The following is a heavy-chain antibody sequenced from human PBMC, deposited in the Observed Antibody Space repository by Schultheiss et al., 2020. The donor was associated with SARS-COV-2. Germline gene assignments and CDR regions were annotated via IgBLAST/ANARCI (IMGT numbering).Heavy chain of an antibody. CDR3: AKDIRPMVRGPEGL. J-gene: IGHJ4*02. CDR2: ISGSGGST. CDR1: GFTFSSYA. D-gene: IGHD3-10*01. V-gene: IGHV3-23*01. Sequence: GGSLRLSCAASGFTFSSYAMSWVRQAPGKGLEWVSAISGSGGSTYYADSVKGRFTISRDNSKNTLYLQMNSLRAEDTALYYCAKDIRPMVRGPEGLWGQGTLVTVSS.